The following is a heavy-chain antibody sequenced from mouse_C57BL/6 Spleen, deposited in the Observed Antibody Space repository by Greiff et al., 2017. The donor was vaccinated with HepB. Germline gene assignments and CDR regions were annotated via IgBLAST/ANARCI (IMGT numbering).Heavy chain of an antibody. CDR3: ARGQLRLFAY. CDR2: INPNNGGT. V-gene: IGHV1-26*01. J-gene: IGHJ3*01. D-gene: IGHD3-2*02. Sequence: VQLKQSGPELVKPGASVKISCKASGYTFTDYYMNWVKQSHGKSLEWIGDINPNNGGTSYNQKFKGKATLTVDKSSSTAYMELRSLTSEDSAVYYCARGQLRLFAYWGQGTLVTVSA. CDR1: GYTFTDYY.